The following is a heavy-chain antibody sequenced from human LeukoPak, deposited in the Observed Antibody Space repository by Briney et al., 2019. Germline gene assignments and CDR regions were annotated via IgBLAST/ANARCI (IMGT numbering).Heavy chain of an antibody. J-gene: IGHJ4*02. Sequence: RGSLRLSSAASRFTLSTDLMSWVRPAPGKGLEWVANIKQVGSEKYSVDSVKGRFTISRDNAKNSLYLQMNSLRAEDTAVYYCARGYGNYGYWGQGTLVTVSS. CDR2: IKQVGSEK. D-gene: IGHD4-11*01. CDR1: RFTLSTDL. CDR3: ARGYGNYGY. V-gene: IGHV3-7*01.